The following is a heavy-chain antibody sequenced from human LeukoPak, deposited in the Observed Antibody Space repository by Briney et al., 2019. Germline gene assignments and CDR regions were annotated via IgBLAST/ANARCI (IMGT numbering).Heavy chain of an antibody. CDR1: GGSFSGYF. J-gene: IGHJ4*02. CDR2: IAHTGST. CDR3: ARGSPEAPGYSSSWYYNY. D-gene: IGHD6-13*01. V-gene: IGHV4-34*01. Sequence: PSETLSLTCAVYGGSFSGYFWSWIRQPPGKGLEWIGEIAHTGSTNYNPSLKSRVTILVDTSKDQFSLNLTSVTAADTAVYYCARGSPEAPGYSSSWYYNYWGQGTLVTVSS.